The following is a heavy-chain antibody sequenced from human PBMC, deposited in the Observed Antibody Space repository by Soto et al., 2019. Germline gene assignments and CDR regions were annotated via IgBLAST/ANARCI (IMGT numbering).Heavy chain of an antibody. D-gene: IGHD3-22*01. CDR2: ISSMSSFI. CDR3: ARDPPLSMIVVVGVDDF. Sequence: ETLSLTCTVSGGSISSSSYYWGWIRQAPGKGLEWVSSISSMSSFINYADSVKGRFTISRDNDRGLVYLQMNSLRADDTAVYYCARDPPLSMIVVVGVDDFWGQGTLVTVSS. CDR1: GGSISSSS. J-gene: IGHJ4*02. V-gene: IGHV3-21*06.